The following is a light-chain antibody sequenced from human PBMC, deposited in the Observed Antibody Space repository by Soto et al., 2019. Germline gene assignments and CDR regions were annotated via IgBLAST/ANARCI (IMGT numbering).Light chain of an antibody. Sequence: QSAPTQPASVSGSPGQSITISCTGTSSDVGSYNLVSWYQQHPGKAPKLMIYEGSKRPSGVSHRFSGSKSGNTASLTISGLQAEDEADYYCCSYAGSSTFAYVFGTGTKLTVL. CDR2: EGS. CDR3: CSYAGSSTFAYV. J-gene: IGLJ1*01. CDR1: SSDVGSYNL. V-gene: IGLV2-23*03.